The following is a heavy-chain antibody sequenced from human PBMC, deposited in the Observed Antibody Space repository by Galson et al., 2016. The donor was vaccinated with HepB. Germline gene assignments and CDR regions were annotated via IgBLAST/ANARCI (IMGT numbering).Heavy chain of an antibody. Sequence: SLRLSCAASGFNYGTYSMHWVRQAPGKGLEWVAVIWYDGSNKDYADPVKGRFAISRDNSKNTLYLQMNSLRVEDTAVYYCARDLVPVAAYYFDYWGQGTLVTVSS. CDR3: ARDLVPVAAYYFDY. V-gene: IGHV3-33*01. D-gene: IGHD2-2*01. CDR2: IWYDGSNK. J-gene: IGHJ4*02. CDR1: GFNYGTYS.